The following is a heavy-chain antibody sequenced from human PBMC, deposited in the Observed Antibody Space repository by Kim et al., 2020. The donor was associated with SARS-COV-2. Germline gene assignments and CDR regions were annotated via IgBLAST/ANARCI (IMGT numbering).Heavy chain of an antibody. CDR1: GDSISSRNYY. CDR3: APQDGVVFPNAFEV. Sequence: SETLSLTCTVSGDSISSRNYYWVWIRQSPGRGLEWIGSIYYTGGTNYNPSLKSRVTISIDTSKNHFSLRLASVTAADTAVYYCAPQDGVVFPNAFEVWGQGAMVTVSS. D-gene: IGHD2-21*01. V-gene: IGHV4-39*02. CDR2: IYYTGGT. J-gene: IGHJ3*01.